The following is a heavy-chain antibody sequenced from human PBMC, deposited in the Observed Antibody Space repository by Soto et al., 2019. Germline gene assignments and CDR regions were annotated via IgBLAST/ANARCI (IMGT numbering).Heavy chain of an antibody. CDR2: ISAYNGNT. D-gene: IGHD2-15*01. CDR1: CYTFTSYG. Sequence: ASVKVSCKASCYTFTSYGISWVRQAPGQGLEWMGWISAYNGNTNYAQKLQGRVTMTTDTSTSTAYMELRSLRSDDTAVYYCAAYCSGGSCYPNYFDYWGQGTLVTVSS. V-gene: IGHV1-18*01. CDR3: AAYCSGGSCYPNYFDY. J-gene: IGHJ4*02.